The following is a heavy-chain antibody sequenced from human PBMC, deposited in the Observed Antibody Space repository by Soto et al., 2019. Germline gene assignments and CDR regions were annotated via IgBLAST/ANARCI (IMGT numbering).Heavy chain of an antibody. Sequence: GASVKVSCKASGYTFTSYGISWVRQAPGQGLEWMGWISAYNGNTNYAQKLQGRVTMITDTSTSTAYMELRSLRSDDTAVYYCAREYVCSSTSCYADTYNWFDPWGQGTLVTVSS. V-gene: IGHV1-18*01. D-gene: IGHD2-2*01. CDR2: ISAYNGNT. CDR1: GYTFTSYG. CDR3: AREYVCSSTSCYADTYNWFDP. J-gene: IGHJ5*02.